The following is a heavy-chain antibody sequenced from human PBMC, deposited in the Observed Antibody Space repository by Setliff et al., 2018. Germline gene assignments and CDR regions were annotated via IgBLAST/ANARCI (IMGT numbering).Heavy chain of an antibody. J-gene: IGHJ3*02. V-gene: IGHV1-46*01. Sequence: GASVKVSCKASGYTFTSHYMHWVRQAPGLGLEWMGAINPSSGRTSYAQKFQGRVTMTRDTYTRTVYMDMSSLRSEDTAIYYCAIYRPYYYVGGVFKDAFHIWGQGTMVTVSS. CDR3: AIYRPYYYVGGVFKDAFHI. CDR2: INPSSGRT. CDR1: GYTFTSHY. D-gene: IGHD3-10*02.